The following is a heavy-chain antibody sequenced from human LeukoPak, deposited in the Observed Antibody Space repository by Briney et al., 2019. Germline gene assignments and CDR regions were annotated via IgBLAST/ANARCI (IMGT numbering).Heavy chain of an antibody. D-gene: IGHD5-24*01. CDR1: GYIFTNSY. J-gene: IGHJ3*01. Sequence: ASVKVSCKSSGYIFTNSYLHWVRQAPGAGLEWMAWINPKDGDTRFPQKFQGRVTVTRDTSTSTAYMELNRLTSDDTAIYYCARDMRDANWGQGTMVTVSS. CDR2: INPKDGDT. V-gene: IGHV1-2*02. CDR3: ARDMRDAN.